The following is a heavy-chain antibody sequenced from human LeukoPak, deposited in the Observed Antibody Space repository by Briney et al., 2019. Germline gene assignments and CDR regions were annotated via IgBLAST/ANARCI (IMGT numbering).Heavy chain of an antibody. Sequence: SETLSLTCTVSGGSFSTYYWTWIRQSPGKGLEWIGYIYYTGSTNYNPSLKSRVTISIDTSKNQFSLKLSSVTAADTAVYYCARGPGGFDYWGQGTLVTVSS. CDR1: GGSFSTYY. CDR2: IYYTGST. V-gene: IGHV4-59*01. CDR3: ARGPGGFDY. J-gene: IGHJ4*02. D-gene: IGHD3-16*01.